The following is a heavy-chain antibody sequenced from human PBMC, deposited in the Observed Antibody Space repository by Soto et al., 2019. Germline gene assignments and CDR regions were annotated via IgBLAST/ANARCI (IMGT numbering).Heavy chain of an antibody. CDR3: AKSLSASPSYFFDS. V-gene: IGHV3-23*01. J-gene: IGHJ4*02. Sequence: PGGSLRLSCAASGFTFDDYAMHWVRQAPGKGLEWVSGISGSGGITYYADSVKGRFTISRDNSNNTLFLQMHSLRADDTAVYYCAKSLSASPSYFFDSWGQGTLVTVSS. CDR1: GFTFDDYA. CDR2: ISGSGGIT. D-gene: IGHD2-2*01.